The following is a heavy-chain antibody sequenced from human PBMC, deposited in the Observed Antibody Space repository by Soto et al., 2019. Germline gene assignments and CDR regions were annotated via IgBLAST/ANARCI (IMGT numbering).Heavy chain of an antibody. D-gene: IGHD2-2*01. Sequence: GGSLRLSCAASEFTFSNYAMSWVRQAPGKGLEWVSSISDNGGTTYYADSVKGRFTISRDNSKNTLYLQMNSLRAEDTAVYYCAKDVPYCSSTSCYGGGYYFDYWGQETLVTVSS. V-gene: IGHV3-23*01. J-gene: IGHJ4*02. CDR1: EFTFSNYA. CDR2: ISDNGGTT. CDR3: AKDVPYCSSTSCYGGGYYFDY.